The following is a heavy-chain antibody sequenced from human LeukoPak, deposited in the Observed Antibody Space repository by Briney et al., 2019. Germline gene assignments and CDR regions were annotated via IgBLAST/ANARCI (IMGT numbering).Heavy chain of an antibody. CDR1: GGSISSSSYY. J-gene: IGHJ4*02. CDR2: IYYSGST. Sequence: SETLFLTCTVSGGSISSSSYYWGWIRQPPGKGLEWIGSIYYSGSTYYNPSLKSRVTISVDTSKNQFSLKLSSVTAADTAVYYCARDGLMTTVVTLFDYWGQGTLVTVSS. V-gene: IGHV4-39*07. CDR3: ARDGLMTTVVTLFDY. D-gene: IGHD4-23*01.